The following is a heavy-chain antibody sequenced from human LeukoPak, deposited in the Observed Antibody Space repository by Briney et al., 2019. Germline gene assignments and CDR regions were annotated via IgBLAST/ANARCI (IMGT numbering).Heavy chain of an antibody. Sequence: GGSLRLSCAASGFTFSSYAMSWVRQAPGKGLEWVSAISGSGGSTYYADSVKGRFTISRDNSKNTLYLQMNSLRAEDTAVYHCAKYSSGWYPPSDAFDIWGQGTMVTVSS. D-gene: IGHD6-19*01. CDR2: ISGSGGST. CDR1: GFTFSSYA. CDR3: AKYSSGWYPPSDAFDI. V-gene: IGHV3-23*01. J-gene: IGHJ3*02.